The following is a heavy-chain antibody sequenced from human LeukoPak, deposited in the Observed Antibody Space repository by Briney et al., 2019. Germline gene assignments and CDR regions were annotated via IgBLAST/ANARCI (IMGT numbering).Heavy chain of an antibody. V-gene: IGHV1-8*02. CDR2: MNPNSGNT. CDR3: ARALSSGGVRFYYYYYYMDV. Sequence: ASVKVSCKASGYTFTGYYMHWVRQATGQGLEWMGWMNPNSGNTGYAQKFQGRVTMTRNTSISTAYMELSSLRSEDTAVYYCARALSSGGVRFYYYYYYMDVWGKGTTVTISS. J-gene: IGHJ6*03. D-gene: IGHD3-10*01. CDR1: GYTFTGYY.